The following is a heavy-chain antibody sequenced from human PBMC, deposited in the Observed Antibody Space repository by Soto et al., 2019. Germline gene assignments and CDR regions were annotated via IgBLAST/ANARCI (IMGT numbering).Heavy chain of an antibody. CDR1: GFTFSSYA. Sequence: GGSLRLSCAASGFTFSSYAMSWVRQAPGKGLEWVSGIDGSGRNTYYADSVKGRFTISRDNSKNTLSVQMDSLRVEDTALYYCAKDGGSVCSGGTCYFQAPDYWGQGTLVTVSS. D-gene: IGHD2-15*01. V-gene: IGHV3-23*01. J-gene: IGHJ4*02. CDR2: IDGSGRNT. CDR3: AKDGGSVCSGGTCYFQAPDY.